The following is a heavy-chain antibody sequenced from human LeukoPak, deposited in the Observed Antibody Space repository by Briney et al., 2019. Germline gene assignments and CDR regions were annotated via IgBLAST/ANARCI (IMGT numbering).Heavy chain of an antibody. CDR1: GFTFISYD. V-gene: IGHV3-30*03. D-gene: IGHD3-10*01. CDR2: ISYDGNEK. J-gene: IGHJ4*02. CDR3: TRGYGSFDN. Sequence: GGSLRLSCAASGFTFISYDMHWVRQAPGRGLEWVAIISYDGNEKYYADSVKGRFTISRDNSKNTLYLQMNSLIAEDTAVYYCTRGYGSFDNWGQGTLVIVSS.